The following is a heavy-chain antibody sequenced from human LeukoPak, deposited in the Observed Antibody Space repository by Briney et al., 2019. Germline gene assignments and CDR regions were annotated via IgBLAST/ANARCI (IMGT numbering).Heavy chain of an antibody. V-gene: IGHV4-34*01. CDR1: GGSFSGYY. Sequence: SETLSLTCAVYGGSFSGYYWSWIRQPPGKGLEWIGEINHSGSTNYNLSLKSRVTISVDTSKNQFSLKLSSVTAADTAVYYCARIPCDSSGWCYYFDYWGQGTLVTVSS. D-gene: IGHD6-19*01. J-gene: IGHJ4*02. CDR2: INHSGST. CDR3: ARIPCDSSGWCYYFDY.